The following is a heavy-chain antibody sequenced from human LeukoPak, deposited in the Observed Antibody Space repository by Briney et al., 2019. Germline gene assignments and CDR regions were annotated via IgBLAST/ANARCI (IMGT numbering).Heavy chain of an antibody. V-gene: IGHV3-33*01. J-gene: IGHJ4*02. CDR2: IWYDGSNK. CDR1: GFAFRNYG. Sequence: GRSPRLSCATSGFAFRNYGMHWVRQAPGKGLEWVAVIWYDGSNKYYADSVKGRFTISRDNSKNTLYLQMNSLRAEDTAVYYCARDATTTVNLFDYWGQGTLVTVSS. CDR3: ARDATTTVNLFDY. D-gene: IGHD4-17*01.